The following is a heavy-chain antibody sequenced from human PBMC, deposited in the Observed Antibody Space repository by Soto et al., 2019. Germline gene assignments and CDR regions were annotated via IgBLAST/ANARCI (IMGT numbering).Heavy chain of an antibody. V-gene: IGHV3-7*03. D-gene: IGHD6-13*01. CDR1: GFTFSSYW. Sequence: PGGSLRLSCAASGFTFSSYWMSWVRQAPGKGLEWVANIKQDGSEKYYVDSVKGRFTISRDNAKNSLYLQMNSLRAEDTAVYYCARSYSSSWYIYYYYCMDVWGQGTTVTVSS. J-gene: IGHJ6*02. CDR2: IKQDGSEK. CDR3: ARSYSSSWYIYYYYCMDV.